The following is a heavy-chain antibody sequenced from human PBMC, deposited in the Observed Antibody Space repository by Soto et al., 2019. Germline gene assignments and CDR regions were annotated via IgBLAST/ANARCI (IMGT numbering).Heavy chain of an antibody. CDR2: ISYDGRNE. CDR1: GFTFSSYG. J-gene: IGHJ4*02. Sequence: SLSLSCAASGFTFSSYGMHWVRQSPGKGLEWVALISYDGRNEDYAESVRGRFTISRDNSKNTLYLDMNSLSAEDSAVYFCAKGVVREPAYFDYWGQGTLVTVSS. V-gene: IGHV3-30*18. D-gene: IGHD3-10*01. CDR3: AKGVVREPAYFDY.